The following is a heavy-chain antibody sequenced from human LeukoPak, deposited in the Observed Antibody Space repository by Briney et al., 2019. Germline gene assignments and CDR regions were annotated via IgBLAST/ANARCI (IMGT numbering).Heavy chain of an antibody. CDR1: RGTFSPYA. Sequence: SVKVSCKAFRGTFSPYAISRGRQAPGHEVEGRGGIITLFGMAKYTHKFQGRVATTPEESTRPAHMELSRLRSEETAVYYCTGLGWCSSTSCPDYWGQGTLVTVSS. D-gene: IGHD2-2*01. CDR3: TGLGWCSSTSCPDY. J-gene: IGHJ4*02. V-gene: IGHV1-69*13. CDR2: IITLFGMA.